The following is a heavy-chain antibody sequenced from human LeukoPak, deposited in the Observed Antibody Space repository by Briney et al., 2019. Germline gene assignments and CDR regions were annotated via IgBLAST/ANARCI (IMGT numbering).Heavy chain of an antibody. J-gene: IGHJ4*02. V-gene: IGHV3-23*01. CDR3: AKEDVGAAPDH. CDR1: GFTFSSYG. Sequence: SGGSLRLYCAASGFTFSSYGMSWIRQAPGKGLEWVSADSVYGGGPYYADSVKGRFTMSRDNSKSTLYLQMDSLRVEDTAVYYCAKEDVGAAPDHWGQGTLVTVSS. CDR2: DSVYGGGP. D-gene: IGHD2-15*01.